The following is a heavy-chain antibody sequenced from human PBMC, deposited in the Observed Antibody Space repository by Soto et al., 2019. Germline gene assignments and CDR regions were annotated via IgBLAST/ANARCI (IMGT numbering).Heavy chain of an antibody. CDR1: GYTFTSYA. D-gene: IGHD5-18*01. Sequence: ASVKVSCKASGYTFTSYAMHCLRHAPGQRLEWMGWINAGNGNTKYSQKFQGRVTITRDTSASTAYMELSSLRSEDTAVYYCARATAMVRDAFDIWGQGTMVTVSS. CDR2: INAGNGNT. CDR3: ARATAMVRDAFDI. V-gene: IGHV1-3*01. J-gene: IGHJ3*02.